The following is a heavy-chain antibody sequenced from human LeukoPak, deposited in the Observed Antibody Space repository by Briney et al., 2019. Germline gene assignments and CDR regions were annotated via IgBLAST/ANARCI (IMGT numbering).Heavy chain of an antibody. Sequence: GGSLRLSCAASGFTFSSYAMSWVRQAPGKGLEWVSAISGSGSSTYYADSVKGRFTISRDNSKNTLYLQMNSLRAEDTAVYYCAKPRENSSGVGPYFDYWGQEPWSPSPQ. D-gene: IGHD6-19*01. CDR3: AKPRENSSGVGPYFDY. CDR1: GFTFSSYA. CDR2: ISGSGSST. J-gene: IGHJ4*01. V-gene: IGHV3-23*01.